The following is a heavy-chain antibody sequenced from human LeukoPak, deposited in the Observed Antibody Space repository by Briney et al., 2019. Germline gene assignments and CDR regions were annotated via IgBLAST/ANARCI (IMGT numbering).Heavy chain of an antibody. CDR2: ISAYNGNT. D-gene: IGHD2-2*01. CDR3: ARARTHIVVVPAASPFDP. Sequence: ASVKVSCKASGYTFTSYGISWVRQAPGQGLEWMGWISAYNGNTNYAQKLQGRVTMTTDTSTSTAYMELRSLRSDDTAVYYCARARTHIVVVPAASPFDPWGQGTLVTVSS. J-gene: IGHJ5*02. CDR1: GYTFTSYG. V-gene: IGHV1-18*01.